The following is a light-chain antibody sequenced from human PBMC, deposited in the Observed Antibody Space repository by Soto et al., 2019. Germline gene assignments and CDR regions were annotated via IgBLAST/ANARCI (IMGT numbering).Light chain of an antibody. Sequence: EIVLTQSPDTLSLSPGESATLSCRASQSVKNYLAWYQQKPGQTPRLLIYDASNLAPGIPARFTGSGSGTDFTLTISSLEPEDFAVYYCHQRTKWEITFGGVYRVDMK. CDR3: HQRTKWEIT. CDR1: QSVKNY. J-gene: IGKJ4*01. V-gene: IGKV3-11*01. CDR2: DAS.